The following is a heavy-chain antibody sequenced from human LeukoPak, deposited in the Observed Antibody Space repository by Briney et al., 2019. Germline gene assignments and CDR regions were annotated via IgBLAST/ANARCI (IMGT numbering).Heavy chain of an antibody. CDR3: ARQGLAAEVHSDY. J-gene: IGHJ4*02. CDR2: IYPGDSDT. V-gene: IGHV5-51*01. Sequence: GGCLQICCQGTGSSFTSYWIGGGRQVTGKGGGGGAIIYPGDSDTRYSPSFQGQVTISADNSISTAYLQWSSLKASDTAMYYCARQGLAAEVHSDYWGQGTLVTVSS. D-gene: IGHD3-10*01. CDR1: GSSFTSYW.